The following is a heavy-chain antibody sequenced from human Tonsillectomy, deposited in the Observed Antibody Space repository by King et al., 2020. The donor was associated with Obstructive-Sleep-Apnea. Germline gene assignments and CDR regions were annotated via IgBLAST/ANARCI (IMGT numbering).Heavy chain of an antibody. Sequence: VQLVESGGGVVQPGRSLRLSCAASGFTFSSYGMHWVRQTPGKGLEWAAVISYDGGYKDYADSVKGRFTISRDNSENTVYLQMNSLREEDTAGYYCAYCLPLGVLFLFSLFSSFPPPPFLPFSSSSPPSPSLFPLPPSSPRPSFYHLAVGCLFTAYY. CDR3: AYCLPLGVLFLFSLFSSFPPPPFLPFSSSSPPSPSLFPLPPSSPRPSFYHLAVGCLFTAYY. V-gene: IGHV3-30*03. D-gene: IGHD2-8*01. CDR2: ISYDGGYK. CDR1: GFTFSSYG. J-gene: IGHJ6*01.